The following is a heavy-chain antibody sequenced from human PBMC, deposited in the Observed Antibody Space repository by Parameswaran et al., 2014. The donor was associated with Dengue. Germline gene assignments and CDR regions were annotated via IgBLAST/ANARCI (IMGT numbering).Heavy chain of an antibody. J-gene: IGHJ6*02. D-gene: IGHD3-10*01. V-gene: IGHV4-34*01. Sequence: PGKGLEWIGEINHSGSTNYNPSLKSRVTISVDTSKNQFSLKLSSVTAADTAVYYCARNRREGRRVTYYYGSGAKTGYYYGMDVWGQGTTVTVSS. CDR2: INHSGST. CDR3: ARNRREGRRVTYYYGSGAKTGYYYGMDV.